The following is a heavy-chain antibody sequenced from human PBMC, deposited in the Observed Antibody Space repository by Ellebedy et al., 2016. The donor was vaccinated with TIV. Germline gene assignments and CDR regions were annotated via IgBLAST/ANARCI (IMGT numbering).Heavy chain of an antibody. V-gene: IGHV4-59*12. Sequence: SETLSLTCAVSGVSISRDYWNWIRQPPGKGLEWIGYIYSSGSTNYNPSLKSRVTISVDTSKNQFSLRLTSVTAADTAVYYCATQATGHYNFDYWGQGTLVTVSS. CDR1: GVSISRDY. CDR2: IYSSGST. D-gene: IGHD3-9*01. CDR3: ATQATGHYNFDY. J-gene: IGHJ4*02.